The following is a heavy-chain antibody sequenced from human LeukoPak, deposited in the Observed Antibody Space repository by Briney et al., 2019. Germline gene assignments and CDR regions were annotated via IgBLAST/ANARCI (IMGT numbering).Heavy chain of an antibody. CDR1: GFTLSSYW. J-gene: IGHJ4*02. CDR2: INQDRSEK. Sequence: GGSLRLSCGASGFTLSSYWMSSVRQAPGKGLEWVANINQDRSEKYYVDSVKGRFTISRDNAKNSLYLQMSSLRAEDTAVYYCARDRGDPTIYWGQGTLVTVSS. D-gene: IGHD2-21*01. CDR3: ARDRGDPTIY. V-gene: IGHV3-7*01.